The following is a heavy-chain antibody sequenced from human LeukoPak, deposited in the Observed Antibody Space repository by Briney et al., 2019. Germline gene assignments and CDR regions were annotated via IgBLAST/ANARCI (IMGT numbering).Heavy chain of an antibody. CDR1: GFTFTSYA. J-gene: IGHJ4*02. CDR2: ISSCSSYI. V-gene: IGHV3-21*01. CDR3: ARDLYGDYSLDY. D-gene: IGHD4-17*01. Sequence: GGSLRLSCEASGFTFTSYAMNWVRQAPGKGLEWVSSISSCSSYISYADSVKGRFTISRDNAKNSLYLQMNSLRAEDTAVYYCARDLYGDYSLDYWGQGTLVTVSS.